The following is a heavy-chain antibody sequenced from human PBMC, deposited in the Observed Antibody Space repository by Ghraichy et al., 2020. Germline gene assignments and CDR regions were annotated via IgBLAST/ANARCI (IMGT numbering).Heavy chain of an antibody. CDR2: TYYRSKWYN. CDR1: GDSVSSNSAA. V-gene: IGHV6-1*01. Sequence: SQTLSLTCAISGDSVSSNSAAWNWIRQSPSRGLEWLGRTYYRSKWYNDYAVSVKSRISINPDTSKNQFSLQLNSVTPEDTAVYYCARDHNSPQTTVVTPGSYYYGMDVWRQGTTVTVSS. CDR3: ARDHNSPQTTVVTPGSYYYGMDV. D-gene: IGHD4-23*01. J-gene: IGHJ6*02.